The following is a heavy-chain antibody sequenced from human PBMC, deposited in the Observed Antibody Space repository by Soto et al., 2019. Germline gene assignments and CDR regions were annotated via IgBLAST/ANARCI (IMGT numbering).Heavy chain of an antibody. D-gene: IGHD2-15*01. V-gene: IGHV1-3*01. CDR1: GYTFISYA. Sequence: ASVKVSCKASGYTFISYAIHWVRQAPGQRLEWTGWINAGNGNTKYPQKFQGRVTITRDTSASTAYMELTSLRSEDTAVYYCARELQGLYYFDYWGQGTLVTVSS. J-gene: IGHJ4*02. CDR2: INAGNGNT. CDR3: ARELQGLYYFDY.